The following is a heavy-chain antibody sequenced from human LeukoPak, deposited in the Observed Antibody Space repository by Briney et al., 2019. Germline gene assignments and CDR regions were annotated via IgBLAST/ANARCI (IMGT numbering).Heavy chain of an antibody. D-gene: IGHD3-22*01. CDR2: IIPIFGTA. Sequence: ASVKVSCKASGGTFSSYAISWVRQAPGQGLEWMGGIIPIFGTANYAQKFQGRVTITADESTSTAYMELSSLRSEDTAVYYCARDYYDSSGYNMAWNYWGQGTLVTVSS. CDR3: ARDYYDSSGYNMAWNY. V-gene: IGHV1-69*13. CDR1: GGTFSSYA. J-gene: IGHJ4*02.